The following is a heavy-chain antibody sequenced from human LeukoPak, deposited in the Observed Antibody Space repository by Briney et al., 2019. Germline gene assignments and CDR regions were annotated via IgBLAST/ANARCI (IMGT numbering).Heavy chain of an antibody. D-gene: IGHD3-10*01. Sequence: PGGSLRLSCAASGFTFCSYAMSWVPQAPGKGLEWVSAISGSGGSTYYADSVKGRFTISRDNSKNTLYLQMNSLRAEDTAVYYCARNIGDFDGWGQGTLVTVSS. V-gene: IGHV3-23*01. CDR1: GFTFCSYA. CDR3: ARNIGDFDG. J-gene: IGHJ4*02. CDR2: ISGSGGST.